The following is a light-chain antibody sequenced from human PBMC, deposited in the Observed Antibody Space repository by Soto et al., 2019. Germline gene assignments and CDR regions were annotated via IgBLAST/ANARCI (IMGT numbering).Light chain of an antibody. Sequence: EIVLSQSPGTLSLSQGERATLACRASPSVRSSYLAWYQQKPGQAPSLLTYGASTRATAIPARFSGPGSGTDFTLTIRRLEPEDFAVYSCQQYGSSPWAFGLGTKVHIK. J-gene: IGKJ1*01. CDR2: GAS. CDR1: PSVRSSY. CDR3: QQYGSSPWA. V-gene: IGKV3-20*01.